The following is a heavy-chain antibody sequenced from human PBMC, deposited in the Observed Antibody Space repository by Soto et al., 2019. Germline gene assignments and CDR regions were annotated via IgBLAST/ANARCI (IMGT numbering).Heavy chain of an antibody. CDR1: GFNVGNFC. D-gene: IGHD3-3*01. Sequence: PXGSRRPSCAASGFNVGNFCIGWVRQAPGKGLHWVWSSTNTGGATYHTDSVKGRFIVSRDNSKNVMFLLMRGLGGDDKALYFCARNPRSDIFWARTIVENWLDTWGRGSLVTVSS. J-gene: IGHJ5*02. CDR3: ARNPRSDIFWARTIVENWLDT. CDR2: STNTGGAT. V-gene: IGHV3-23*01.